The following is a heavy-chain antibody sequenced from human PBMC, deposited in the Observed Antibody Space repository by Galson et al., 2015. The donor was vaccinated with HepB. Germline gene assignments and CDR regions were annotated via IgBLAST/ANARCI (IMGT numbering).Heavy chain of an antibody. CDR2: ISAYNGNT. CDR3: ARGDYYDSSGYLGY. D-gene: IGHD3-22*01. Sequence: SVKVSCKASGYTFTSYGISWVRQAPGQGLEWMGWISAYNGNTNYAQKLQGRVTMTTDTSTSTAYMELRSLRSDDTAVYYCARGDYYDSSGYLGYWGQGTLVTVSS. V-gene: IGHV1-18*01. CDR1: GYTFTSYG. J-gene: IGHJ4*02.